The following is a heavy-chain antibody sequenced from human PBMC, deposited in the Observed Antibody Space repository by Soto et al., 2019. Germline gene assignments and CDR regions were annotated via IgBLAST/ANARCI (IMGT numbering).Heavy chain of an antibody. V-gene: IGHV3-30-3*01. CDR2: ISYDGSTK. CDR1: GFIFSNSA. Sequence: QVQLVESGGGVVQPGRSLRLSCTASGFIFSNSAMHWVRQAPGKGLEWVAVISYDGSTKYYADSVKGRFTISRDNSKNPRYLQMTSLKAEDSAVFYWARVMGGGSQYYAYGFDVWGQGTTVTVSS. J-gene: IGHJ6*01. CDR3: ARVMGGGSQYYAYGFDV. D-gene: IGHD2-15*01.